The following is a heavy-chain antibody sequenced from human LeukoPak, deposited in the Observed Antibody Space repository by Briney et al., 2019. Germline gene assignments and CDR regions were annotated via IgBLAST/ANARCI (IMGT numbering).Heavy chain of an antibody. J-gene: IGHJ4*02. Sequence: SETLSLTCTVSGGSTSSDYWSWIRQSPGKGLEWVGYVYNSGDTGKNPSLKSRVTISVDTSKNQFSLKLSSVTAADTAVYYCARAKMVRGVINFDYWGQGTLVTVSS. CDR2: VYNSGDT. CDR3: ARAKMVRGVINFDY. D-gene: IGHD3-10*01. CDR1: GGSTSSDY. V-gene: IGHV4-59*01.